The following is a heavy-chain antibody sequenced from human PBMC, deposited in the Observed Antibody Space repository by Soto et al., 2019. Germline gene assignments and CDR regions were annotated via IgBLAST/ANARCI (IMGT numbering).Heavy chain of an antibody. Sequence: QVHLQQWGAGLLKPSETLSLTCAVYGGSFSGYYWSWIRQPPGKGLEWIGEINHSGSTNYNPSLKSRGSISVGTSNNQFSLKLSSVTAADTAVYYCARCRGDGYNQHWYFDLWGRGTLVTVSS. CDR3: ARCRGDGYNQHWYFDL. J-gene: IGHJ2*01. CDR1: GGSFSGYY. D-gene: IGHD3-10*01. V-gene: IGHV4-34*01. CDR2: INHSGST.